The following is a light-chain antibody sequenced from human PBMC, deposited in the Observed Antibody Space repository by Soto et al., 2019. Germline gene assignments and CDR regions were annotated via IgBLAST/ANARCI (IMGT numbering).Light chain of an antibody. J-gene: IGLJ1*01. CDR2: LGD. CDR1: TSNIGTFY. Sequence: QAVLTQPPSAPSTPGQTVTSACSGSTSNIGTFYVYWYQNLPGPAPKLLIYLGDQRASGVSDRFSGSKSGTSASLAINGLLSDDEAHYYCAAWDDNLNAYVFRRGTKLTVL. V-gene: IGLV1-47*02. CDR3: AAWDDNLNAYV.